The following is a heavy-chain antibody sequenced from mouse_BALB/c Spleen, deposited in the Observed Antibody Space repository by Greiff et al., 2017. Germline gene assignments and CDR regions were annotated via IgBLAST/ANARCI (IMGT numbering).Heavy chain of an antibody. J-gene: IGHJ2*01. CDR2: ISYSGST. V-gene: IGHV3-2*02. Sequence: EVKLVESGPGLVKPSQSLSLTCTVTGYSITSDYAWNWIRQFPGNKLEWMGYISYSGSTSYNPSLKSRISITRDTSKNQFFLQLNSVTTEDTATYYCATKPYYYGSMYYFDYWGQGTTLTVSS. D-gene: IGHD1-1*01. CDR3: ATKPYYYGSMYYFDY. CDR1: GYSITSDYA.